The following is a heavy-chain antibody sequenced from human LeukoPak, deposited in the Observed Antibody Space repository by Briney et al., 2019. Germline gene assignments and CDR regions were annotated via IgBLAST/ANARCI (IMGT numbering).Heavy chain of an antibody. J-gene: IGHJ4*02. CDR2: IYHSGST. D-gene: IGHD1-7*01. CDR3: ATGNNWNYVLDY. Sequence: SETLSLTCTVSGYSISSGYYWGWIRQPPGKGLEWIGSIYHSGSTYYNPSLKSRVTISVDTSKNQFSLKLSSVTAADTAVYYCATGNNWNYVLDYWGQGTLVTVSS. V-gene: IGHV4-38-2*02. CDR1: GYSISSGYY.